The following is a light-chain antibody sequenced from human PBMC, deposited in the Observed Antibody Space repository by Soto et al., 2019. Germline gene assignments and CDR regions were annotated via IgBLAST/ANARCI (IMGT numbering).Light chain of an antibody. V-gene: IGKV1-5*03. CDR1: QSISSW. CDR2: KAS. Sequence: DIQMTQSPSTLSASVGDRVTITCRASQSISSWLAWYQQKPGKAPKLLLYKASSLESGVPSRFSGSGSATEFTLTINSLQPDDFATYYCQQSFTFGPGTKVDIK. J-gene: IGKJ3*01. CDR3: QQSFT.